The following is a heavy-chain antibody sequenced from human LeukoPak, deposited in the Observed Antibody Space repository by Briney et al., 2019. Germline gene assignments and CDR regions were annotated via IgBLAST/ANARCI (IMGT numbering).Heavy chain of an antibody. D-gene: IGHD3-3*02. J-gene: IGHJ4*02. CDR3: AALDPHLASLDY. CDR1: GGSISSSSYY. V-gene: IGHV4-39*01. CDR2: IYYSGST. Sequence: SETLSLTCTVSGGSISSSSYYWGWIRQPPGKGLEWIGSIYYSGSTYYNPSLKSRVTISVDTSKNQFSLKLSSVTAADTAVYYCAALDPHLASLDYWGQGTLVTVSS.